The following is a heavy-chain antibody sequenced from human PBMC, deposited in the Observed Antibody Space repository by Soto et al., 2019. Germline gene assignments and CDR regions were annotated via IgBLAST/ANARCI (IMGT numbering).Heavy chain of an antibody. Sequence: QVQLVQSGAEVKKPGASVKVSCKASGYTFTNYDIHWVRQATGQGLEWMGWMNPDSGNTGQSKQFQGRVTLTRAPSISTAYMEISSLRVEDTAVYYGARCRFRRAGFDPWGQGTLVTVSS. J-gene: IGHJ5*02. D-gene: IGHD3-16*01. V-gene: IGHV1-8*01. CDR1: GYTFTNYD. CDR2: MNPDSGNT. CDR3: ARCRFRRAGFDP.